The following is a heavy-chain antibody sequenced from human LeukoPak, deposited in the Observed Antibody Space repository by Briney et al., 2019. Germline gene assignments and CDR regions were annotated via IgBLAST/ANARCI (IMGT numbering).Heavy chain of an antibody. V-gene: IGHV4-39*01. CDR1: GGSISSSSYY. CDR3: ARHPNNLGYYYYMDV. D-gene: IGHD1-1*01. J-gene: IGHJ6*03. Sequence: SETLSLTCTVSGGSISSSSYYWGWIRQPPGKGLEWIGSIYYSGSTYYNPSLKSRVTISVDTSKNQFSLKLSSVTAADTAVYYCARHPNNLGYYYYMDVWGKGTTVTISS. CDR2: IYYSGST.